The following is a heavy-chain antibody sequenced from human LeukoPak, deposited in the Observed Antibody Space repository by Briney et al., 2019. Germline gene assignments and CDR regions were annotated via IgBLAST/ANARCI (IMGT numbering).Heavy chain of an antibody. CDR1: GGTFSSYA. V-gene: IGHV1-69*04. CDR3: ARAAYCGGDCYSFDY. J-gene: IGHJ4*02. CDR2: IIPILGIA. D-gene: IGHD2-21*02. Sequence: ASVKVSCTASGGTFSSYAISWVRQAPGQGLEWMGRIIPILGIANYAQKFQGRVTITADKSTSTAYMELSSLRSEDTAVYYCARAAYCGGDCYSFDYWGQGTLVTVSS.